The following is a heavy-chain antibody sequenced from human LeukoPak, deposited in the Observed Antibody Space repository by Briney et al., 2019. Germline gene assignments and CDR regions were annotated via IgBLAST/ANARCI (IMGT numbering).Heavy chain of an antibody. V-gene: IGHV4-59*01. CDR3: AKDLSSGWPDAFDI. CDR2: IYYSGST. CDR1: GGSISSYY. Sequence: SETLSLTCTVSGGSISSYYWSWIRQPPGKGLEWIGYIYYSGSTNYNPSLKSRVTISVDTSKNQFSLKLSSVTAADTAVYYCAKDLSSGWPDAFDIWAKGQWSPSLQ. J-gene: IGHJ3*02. D-gene: IGHD6-19*01.